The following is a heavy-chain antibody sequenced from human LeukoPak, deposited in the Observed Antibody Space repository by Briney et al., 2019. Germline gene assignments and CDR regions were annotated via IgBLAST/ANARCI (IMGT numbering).Heavy chain of an antibody. V-gene: IGHV4-59*12. CDR1: GGSINNYY. CDR2: ISYTGGT. J-gene: IGHJ6*03. Sequence: TSETLSLTCTVSGGSINNYYWTWIRQSPGKGLESIGYISYTGGTNYNPSLNSRVSISLDTSKNQFSLRLTSVTAADTAVYFCARDANGSDLHYYHMDVWGKGTTVTVSS. D-gene: IGHD6-25*01. CDR3: ARDANGSDLHYYHMDV.